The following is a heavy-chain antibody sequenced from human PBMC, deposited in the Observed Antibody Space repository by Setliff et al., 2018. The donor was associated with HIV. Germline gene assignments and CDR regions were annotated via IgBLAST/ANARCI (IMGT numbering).Heavy chain of an antibody. CDR1: GDSISSYY. V-gene: IGHV4-59*05. CDR2: IYYSGST. D-gene: IGHD3-9*01. Sequence: SETLSLTCTVSGDSISSYYWSWIRQPPGKGLEWIGSIYYSGSTYYNPSLKSRVTISVDTSKNQFSLKLSSVTAADTAVYYCARRGAYYDILTGYRSHYFDYWGQGTLVTVSS. CDR3: ARRGAYYDILTGYRSHYFDY. J-gene: IGHJ4*02.